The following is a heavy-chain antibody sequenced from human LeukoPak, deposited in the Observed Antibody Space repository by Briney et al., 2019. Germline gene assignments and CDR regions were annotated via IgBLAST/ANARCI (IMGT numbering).Heavy chain of an antibody. Sequence: SGTLSLTSGGSGGSISCTNWWSWVRQPPVQGLEWIGEISLAGQTNYNPSLIGRVTMSLDKSSNQLSLHLTSVTAADTATYYCSRESGPFCPFGYWGQGTLVIVSS. V-gene: IGHV4-4*02. CDR3: SRESGPFCPFGY. D-gene: IGHD1-26*01. J-gene: IGHJ4*02. CDR1: GGSISCTNW. CDR2: ISLAGQT.